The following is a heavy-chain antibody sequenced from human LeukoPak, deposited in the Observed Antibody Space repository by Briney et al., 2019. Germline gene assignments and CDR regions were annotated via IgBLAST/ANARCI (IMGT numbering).Heavy chain of an antibody. CDR1: GFTLSRYW. CDR3: ARGGISVILAEI. V-gene: IGHV3-7*04. D-gene: IGHD3-22*01. CDR2: IKHDGSEK. Sequence: PGGSLRLSCAASGFTLSRYWMSWVRQAPKKGLEWVANIKHDGSEKFYVDSVKGRFTISRDNTKNSLYLQMNNLRAEDTAVYYCARGGISVILAEIGGQGTLVTVSS. J-gene: IGHJ4*02.